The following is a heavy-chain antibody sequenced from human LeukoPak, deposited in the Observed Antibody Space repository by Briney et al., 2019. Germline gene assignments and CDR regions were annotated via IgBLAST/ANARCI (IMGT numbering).Heavy chain of an antibody. CDR2: INPSGGTT. J-gene: IGHJ4*02. V-gene: IGHV1-46*01. D-gene: IGHD3-22*01. CDR1: GYTFTSYY. Sequence: GASVKVSCKASGYTFTSYYIHWVRQAPRQGLEWMGIINPSGGTTSYAQKFQGRVTMTRDTSTSTVYMELSSLRSEDTAVYYCARRSSSGPWYFDYWGQGTLVTVSS. CDR3: ARRSSSGPWYFDY.